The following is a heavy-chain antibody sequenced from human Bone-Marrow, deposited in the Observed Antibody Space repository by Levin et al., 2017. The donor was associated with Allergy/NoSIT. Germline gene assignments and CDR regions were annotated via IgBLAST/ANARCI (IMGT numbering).Heavy chain of an antibody. D-gene: IGHD1-14*01. V-gene: IGHV3-15*07. Sequence: LSLTCAASGFTLTNAWMHWVRQAPGKGLQWVGRIKSRADGGTTDYAAPVEGRVSISRDDSKNTLYLQINNLKTEDTAVYYCVTDPYNWGQGTLVTVSS. CDR3: VTDPYN. CDR1: GFTLTNAW. J-gene: IGHJ4*02. CDR2: IKSRADGGTT.